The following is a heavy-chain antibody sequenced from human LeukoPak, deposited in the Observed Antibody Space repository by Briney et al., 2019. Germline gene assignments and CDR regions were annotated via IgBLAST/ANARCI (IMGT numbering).Heavy chain of an antibody. CDR3: AGYGSGSYYKAFDF. D-gene: IGHD3-10*01. CDR2: IYYTGSS. Sequence: NPSETLSLTCTVSGDSISSSYWSWIRQPPGKGLEWIGYIYYTGSSYYNPSLKGRATTSIDMSKSQFSLKLSSVTAADTAVYYCAGYGSGSYYKAFDFWGQGILVTVSS. CDR1: GDSISSSY. J-gene: IGHJ4*02. V-gene: IGHV4-59*01.